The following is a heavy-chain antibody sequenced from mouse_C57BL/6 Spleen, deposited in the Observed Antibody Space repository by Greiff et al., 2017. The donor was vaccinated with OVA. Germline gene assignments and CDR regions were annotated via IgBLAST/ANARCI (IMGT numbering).Heavy chain of an antibody. CDR3: ARGSNYAYFDV. D-gene: IGHD2-5*01. V-gene: IGHV1-69*01. CDR2: LDPSDSYT. Sequence: VQLQQPGAELVMPGASVKLSCKASGYTFTSYWMHWVKQRPGQGLEWIGELDPSDSYTNYNQKFKGKSTLTVDKSSSTAYMQLSSLTSEDSAVYYCARGSNYAYFDVWGTGTTVTVSS. J-gene: IGHJ1*03. CDR1: GYTFTSYW.